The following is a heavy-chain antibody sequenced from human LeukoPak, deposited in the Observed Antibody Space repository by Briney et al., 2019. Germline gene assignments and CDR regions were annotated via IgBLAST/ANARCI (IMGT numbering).Heavy chain of an antibody. CDR2: ISYDGSNK. D-gene: IGHD5-18*01. J-gene: IGHJ6*03. V-gene: IGHV3-30*18. CDR1: GYTFTSYG. Sequence: SCKASGYTFTSYGMHWVRQAPGKGLEWVAVISYDGSNKYYADSVKGRFTISRDNSKNTLYLQMNSLRAEDTAVYYCAKDRNSYEDYYMDVWGKGTTVTVSS. CDR3: AKDRNSYEDYYMDV.